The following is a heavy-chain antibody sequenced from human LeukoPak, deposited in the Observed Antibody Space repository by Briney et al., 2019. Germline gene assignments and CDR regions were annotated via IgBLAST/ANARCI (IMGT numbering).Heavy chain of an antibody. V-gene: IGHV3-49*03. CDR2: IRSKSFGRTT. Sequence: PGGFLRLSCTGSGFNFGDYAMTWFRQAPGKGLEWVGFIRSKSFGRTTEYAASVKGRFTISRDDSKSIAYLQMDSLKSEDTAVYHCTRRQNFDYWGQGTLVTVSS. CDR1: GFNFGDYA. J-gene: IGHJ4*02. CDR3: TRRQNFDY.